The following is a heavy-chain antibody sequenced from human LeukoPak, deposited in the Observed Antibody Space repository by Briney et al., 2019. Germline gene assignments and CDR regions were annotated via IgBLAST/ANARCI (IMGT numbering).Heavy chain of an antibody. V-gene: IGHV1-18*01. CDR3: ARCRIRYSSSWRDYWYFDL. D-gene: IGHD6-13*01. J-gene: IGHJ2*01. Sequence: ASVKVSCKASGYTFTSYGISWVRQAPGQGLEWMGWISAYNGNTNYAQKLQGRVTMTTDTSTSTAYMELRSLRSDDTAVYYCARCRIRYSSSWRDYWYFDLWGRGTLVTASS. CDR2: ISAYNGNT. CDR1: GYTFTSYG.